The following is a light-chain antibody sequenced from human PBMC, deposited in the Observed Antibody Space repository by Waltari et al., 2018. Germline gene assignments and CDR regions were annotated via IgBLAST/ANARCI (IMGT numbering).Light chain of an antibody. CDR3: QQRSNWPPTLS. Sequence: EIVLTQSPATLSLSPGERATLSCRASQSVSNYLAWYQQKPGQAPSLLIYDASTRATGIPTRFSATGSGTDFTLTIISLEPEDFAVYYCQQRSNWPPTLSFGGGTKVEIK. V-gene: IGKV3-11*01. CDR2: DAS. J-gene: IGKJ4*01. CDR1: QSVSNY.